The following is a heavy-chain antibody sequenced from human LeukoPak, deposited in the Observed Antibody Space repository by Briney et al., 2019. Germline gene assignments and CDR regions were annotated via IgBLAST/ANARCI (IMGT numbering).Heavy chain of an antibody. Sequence: SQTLSLTCTVSGGSISSGGYYWSWIRQHPGKGLEWIGYIYYSGSTCYNPSLKSRVAISVDTSKNQFSLKLTSVTAADTAVYSCARMQMATIIHFDYWGQGTLVTVSS. CDR3: ARMQMATIIHFDY. J-gene: IGHJ4*02. V-gene: IGHV4-31*03. CDR1: GGSISSGGYY. CDR2: IYYSGST. D-gene: IGHD5-24*01.